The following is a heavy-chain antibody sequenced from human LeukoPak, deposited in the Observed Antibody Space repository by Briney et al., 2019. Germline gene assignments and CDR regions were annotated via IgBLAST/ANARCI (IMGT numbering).Heavy chain of an antibody. D-gene: IGHD3-22*01. CDR2: ISGSGGST. CDR3: AKDRAFYCDSSGYYPDAFDI. J-gene: IGHJ3*02. Sequence: GGSLRLSCAASGFTFSSYVMSWVRQAPGKGLEWVSAISGSGGSTYYADSVKGRFTISRDNSKNTLYLQMNSLRAEDTAVYYCAKDRAFYCDSSGYYPDAFDIWGQGTMVTVSS. V-gene: IGHV3-23*01. CDR1: GFTFSSYV.